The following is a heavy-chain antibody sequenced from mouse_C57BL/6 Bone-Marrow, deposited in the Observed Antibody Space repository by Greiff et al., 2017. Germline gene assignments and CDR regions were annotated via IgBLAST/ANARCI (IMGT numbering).Heavy chain of an antibody. CDR2: IWSGGST. V-gene: IGHV2-2*01. CDR3: ARNIYYYGSSLDY. J-gene: IGHJ2*01. D-gene: IGHD1-1*01. Sequence: QVQLKESGPGLVQPSQSLSITCTVSGFSLTSYGVHWVRQSPGKGLAWLGVIWSGGSTDYNAAFISKLSISKDNSKCQVFFKMNNLQADDTAIYYCARNIYYYGSSLDYWGQGTTLTVSS. CDR1: GFSLTSYG.